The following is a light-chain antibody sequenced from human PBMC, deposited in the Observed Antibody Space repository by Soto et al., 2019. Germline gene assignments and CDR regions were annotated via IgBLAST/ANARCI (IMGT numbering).Light chain of an antibody. CDR3: AKWDDSAIGFHV. CDR1: TSNIGSNY. J-gene: IGLJ6*01. Sequence: QSVLTQPPSASGTPGQGVTISCSGSTSNIGSNYVYWYQQLPGTAPKLLIYRNNQRPSGVPDRFSGSKSGTSASLAIRGVGSAEYADYFCAKWDDSAIGFHVFGNGTKLTVL. V-gene: IGLV1-47*01. CDR2: RNN.